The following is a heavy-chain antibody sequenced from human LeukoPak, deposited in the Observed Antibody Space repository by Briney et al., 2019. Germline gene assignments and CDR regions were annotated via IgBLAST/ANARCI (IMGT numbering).Heavy chain of an antibody. D-gene: IGHD5-12*01. Sequence: GGSLRLSCAASGITFCNFAMSWVRQAPGKGLEWVSLIIGSSGDTFYADSVKGRFTISRDNSKNRLYLQMNSLRAEDTALYYCAKGAYDYIEMGYFDSWGQGTLVTVSS. CDR2: IIGSSGDT. CDR3: AKGAYDYIEMGYFDS. V-gene: IGHV3-23*01. J-gene: IGHJ4*02. CDR1: GITFCNFA.